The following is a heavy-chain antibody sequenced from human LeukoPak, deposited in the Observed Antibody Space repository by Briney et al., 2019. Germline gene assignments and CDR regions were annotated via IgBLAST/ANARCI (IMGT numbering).Heavy chain of an antibody. CDR3: ARDRRSSYGYVSL. Sequence: SETLSLTCTVSGGSISSGDYYWSWIRQPPGKGLEWIGYIYYSGSTYYNPSLKSRVTISVDTSKNQFSLKLSSVTAADTALYYCARDRRSSYGYVSLWGQGTLVTVSS. D-gene: IGHD5-18*01. CDR2: IYYSGST. V-gene: IGHV4-30-4*01. CDR1: GGSISSGDYY. J-gene: IGHJ4*02.